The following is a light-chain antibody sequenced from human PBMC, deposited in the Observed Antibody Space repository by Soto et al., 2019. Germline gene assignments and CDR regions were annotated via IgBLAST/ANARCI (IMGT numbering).Light chain of an antibody. Sequence: DIQMTQSPSTLSASVGDRVTITCRASQSISSWLAWYQQKPGKVPKLLIYKASSLESGVPSRFSGSGSGTELTLTISSLQPDDFATYYCQQYNSYXFTFGKGTKV. CDR2: KAS. V-gene: IGKV1-5*03. CDR3: QQYNSYXFT. CDR1: QSISSW. J-gene: IGKJ2*01.